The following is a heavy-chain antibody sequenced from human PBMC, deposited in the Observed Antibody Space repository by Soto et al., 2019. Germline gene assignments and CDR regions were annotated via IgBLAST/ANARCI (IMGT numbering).Heavy chain of an antibody. D-gene: IGHD2-2*01. V-gene: IGHV4-30-2*01. J-gene: IGHJ4*02. Sequence: SETLSLTCAVSGGSISSGGYSWSWMRQPPGKGLEWIGYIYHSGSTYYNPSLKSRVTISVDRSKNQFSLKLSSVTAADTAVYYCARVPLYWGQGTLVTVSS. CDR2: IYHSGST. CDR3: ARVPLY. CDR1: GGSISSGGYS.